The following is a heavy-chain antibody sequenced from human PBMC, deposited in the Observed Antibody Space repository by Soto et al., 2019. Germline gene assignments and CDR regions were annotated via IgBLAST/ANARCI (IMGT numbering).Heavy chain of an antibody. CDR1: GFTFSRFW. D-gene: IGHD1-7*01. CDR3: ARVNTWNYPIDY. CDR2: INIDGSST. V-gene: IGHV3-74*01. J-gene: IGHJ4*02. Sequence: GSLILSCAGSGFTFSRFWMHWVLQAPGKGLVWVSRINIDGSSTSYADSVKGRFTISRDNAKNTLYLQMNSLRADDTAVYYCARVNTWNYPIDYWGQGTMVTVSS.